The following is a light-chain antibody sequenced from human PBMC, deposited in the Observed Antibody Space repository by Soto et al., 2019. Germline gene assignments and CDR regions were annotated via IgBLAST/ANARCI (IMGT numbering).Light chain of an antibody. CDR3: QGYNSYVT. Sequence: EIVLTQSPATLSLSPGERATLSCRASQSVSSYLAWYQQKPGQAPRLLIYDASSRATGIPARFSGSGSGTEFTLTISSLQPDDFATYYCQGYNSYVTLGQGTKVDIK. CDR2: DAS. V-gene: IGKV3-11*01. J-gene: IGKJ1*01. CDR1: QSVSSY.